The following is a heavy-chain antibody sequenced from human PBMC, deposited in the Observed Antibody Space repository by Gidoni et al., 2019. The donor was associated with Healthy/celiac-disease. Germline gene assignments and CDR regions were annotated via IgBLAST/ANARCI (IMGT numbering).Heavy chain of an antibody. CDR1: GGSFSGDY. D-gene: IGHD1-26*01. Sequence: QVQLQQWGAGLLKPSETLSLTCAVYGGSFSGDYWSWIRQPPGKGLEWIGEINHSGSTNYNPSLKSRVTISVDTSKNQFSLKLSSVTAADTAVYYCAVRVGATSNWFDPWGQGTLVTVSS. CDR2: INHSGST. J-gene: IGHJ5*02. V-gene: IGHV4-34*01. CDR3: AVRVGATSNWFDP.